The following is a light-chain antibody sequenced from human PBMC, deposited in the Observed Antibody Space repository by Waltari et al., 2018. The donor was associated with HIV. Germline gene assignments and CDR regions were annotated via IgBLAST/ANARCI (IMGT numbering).Light chain of an antibody. Sequence: SAVTQPASVSGLPGQSITISCTRDDSDFGLDNFVSWYQQPPDKLPRLIVYDVDSRASGISARFSGSKSGHTASLNISGLRAEDEAHYYCASFTGDNTLLFGGGTKVTVL. CDR3: ASFTGDNTLL. V-gene: IGLV2-14*03. CDR1: DSDFGLDNF. J-gene: IGLJ3*02. CDR2: DVD.